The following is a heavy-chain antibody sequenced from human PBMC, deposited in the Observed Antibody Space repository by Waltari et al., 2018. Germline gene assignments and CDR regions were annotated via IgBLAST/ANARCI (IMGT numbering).Heavy chain of an antibody. CDR3: ASGITLDY. Sequence: EVQLVESGGGLVKPGGSLRLSCEFSGFTFSSFKMNWVRQAPGRRLEWVASISSTSAYIDYADSMKGRFTISRDNAKSSLFLQMNSLTVDDTAIYYCASGITLDYWGQGTPVIVSS. D-gene: IGHD3-10*01. V-gene: IGHV3-21*01. CDR2: ISSTSAYI. J-gene: IGHJ4*02. CDR1: GFTFSSFK.